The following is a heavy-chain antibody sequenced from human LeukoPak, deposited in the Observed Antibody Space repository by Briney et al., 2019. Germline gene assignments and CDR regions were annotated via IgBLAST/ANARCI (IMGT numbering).Heavy chain of an antibody. D-gene: IGHD3-9*01. CDR1: GFTFSSDW. CDR2: INQDGSTK. V-gene: IGHV3-7*05. J-gene: IGHJ3*02. Sequence: GGSLRLSCAASGFTFSSDWMSWVRQAPGKGLEWVATINQDGSTKYYVDSVKGRFTISRDNAKNSLYLQMNSLRAEDTALYYCARDPDILIGVAYENWGQGKMVTVSA. CDR3: ARDPDILIGVAYEN.